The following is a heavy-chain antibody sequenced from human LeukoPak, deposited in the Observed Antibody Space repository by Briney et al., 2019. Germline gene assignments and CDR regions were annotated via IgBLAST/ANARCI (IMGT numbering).Heavy chain of an antibody. CDR2: ISAYNGDT. CDR3: ARDQGGDYGAKRHWFDP. J-gene: IGHJ5*02. V-gene: IGHV1-18*03. D-gene: IGHD4-23*01. Sequence: VASVKVSCKASGYTFTSYGISWVRQAPGRGLEWMGWISAYNGDTNYAQRLQGRVTMTTDTSTNTAYMELRSLRSDDMAVYYCARDQGGDYGAKRHWFDPWGQGTLVTVSS. CDR1: GYTFTSYG.